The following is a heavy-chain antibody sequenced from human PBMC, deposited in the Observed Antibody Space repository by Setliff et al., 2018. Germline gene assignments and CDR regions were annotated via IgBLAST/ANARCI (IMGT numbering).Heavy chain of an antibody. CDR3: ARRHCSGGSCYSLNYFDY. D-gene: IGHD2-15*01. V-gene: IGHV4-38-2*01. J-gene: IGHJ4*02. Sequence: SETLSLTCAVSGYSISSGYYWGWIRQSPGKGLEWIGSIYYSGSTYYNPSLKSRVTISVDTSKKQFSLKLSSVTAADTAVYYCARRHCSGGSCYSLNYFDYWGQGTLVTVSS. CDR1: GYSISSGYY. CDR2: IYYSGST.